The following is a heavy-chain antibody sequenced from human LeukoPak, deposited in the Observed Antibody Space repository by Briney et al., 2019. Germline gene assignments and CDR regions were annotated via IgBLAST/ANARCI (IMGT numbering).Heavy chain of an antibody. D-gene: IGHD6-6*01. CDR2: INHSGST. CDR3: ARVLVSSSSYYFDY. J-gene: IGHJ4*02. Sequence: SETLSLTCAVYGGSFSGYYWSWIRQPPGKGLEWIGEINHSGSTNYNPSLKSRVTISVDTSKNQFSLKLSSVTAADTAVYYCARVLVSSSSYYFDYWGQGTLVTVSS. V-gene: IGHV4-34*01. CDR1: GGSFSGYY.